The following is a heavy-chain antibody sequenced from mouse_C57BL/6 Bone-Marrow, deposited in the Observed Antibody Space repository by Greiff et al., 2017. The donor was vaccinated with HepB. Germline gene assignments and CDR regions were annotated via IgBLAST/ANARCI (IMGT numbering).Heavy chain of an antibody. D-gene: IGHD2-1*01. CDR1: GYTFTGYW. Sequence: QVQLQQSGAELMKPGASVKLSCKATGYTFTGYWIEWVKQRPGHGLEWLGEILPGSGSTNDNEKFKGKATFTADTSSNTAYMQLSSLTTEDSANYYCARVNYYGNHYAMDYGGRGTAVTVSA. J-gene: IGHJ4*01. V-gene: IGHV1-9*01. CDR3: ARVNYYGNHYAMDY. CDR2: ILPGSGST.